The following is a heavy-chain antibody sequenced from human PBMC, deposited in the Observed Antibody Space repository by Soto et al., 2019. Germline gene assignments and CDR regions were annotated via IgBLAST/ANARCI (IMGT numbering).Heavy chain of an antibody. CDR2: ISGSGGST. Sequence: HPGGSLRLSCAASGFTFSSYAMSWVRQAPGKGLEWVSAISGSGGSTYHADSVKGRFTISRDNSKNTLYLQMNSLRAEDTAVYYCAKTPVVPAAIPFTGSFDYWGQGTLVTVSS. D-gene: IGHD2-2*02. J-gene: IGHJ4*02. CDR1: GFTFSSYA. V-gene: IGHV3-23*01. CDR3: AKTPVVPAAIPFTGSFDY.